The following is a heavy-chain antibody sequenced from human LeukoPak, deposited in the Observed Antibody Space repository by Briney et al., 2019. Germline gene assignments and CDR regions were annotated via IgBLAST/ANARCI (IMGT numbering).Heavy chain of an antibody. CDR2: ISGSVTTT. V-gene: IGHV3-23*01. J-gene: IGHJ4*02. CDR1: GFTFRNYG. Sequence: QPGGSLRFSCAASGFTFRNYGLHWVRQAPGKGLEWVSAISGSVTTTYSADSEKGRFTISGDNSNNTLYLQMNSRSADTTAFYYWAKDPGYSGYDYFDYCGQGTLDTDCS. D-gene: IGHD5-12*01. CDR3: AKDPGYSGYDYFDY.